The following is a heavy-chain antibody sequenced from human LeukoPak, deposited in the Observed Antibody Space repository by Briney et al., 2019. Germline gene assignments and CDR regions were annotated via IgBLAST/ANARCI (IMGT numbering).Heavy chain of an antibody. CDR1: GFTFSSYS. J-gene: IGHJ4*02. CDR2: IGSGGGTI. D-gene: IGHD1-1*01. V-gene: IGHV3-48*02. CDR3: ARYTNGFDY. Sequence: QTGGSLRLACAASGFTFSSYSMNWVRQAPGKGLEWVSYIGSGGGTISYADSVKGRFTISRDNAESSLYLQMNGLRDEDTAVYYCARYTNGFDYWGQGTLVTVSS.